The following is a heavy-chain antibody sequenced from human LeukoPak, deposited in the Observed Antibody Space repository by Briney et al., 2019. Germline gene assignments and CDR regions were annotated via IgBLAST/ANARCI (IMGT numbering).Heavy chain of an antibody. D-gene: IGHD3-22*01. V-gene: IGHV3-30-3*01. CDR2: ISYDGSNK. Sequence: PGRSLRLSCAASGFTFSSYAMHWVRQAPGKGLEWVAVISYDGSNKYYADSVKGRFTISRDNSKDTLYLQMNSLRAEDTAVYYCARDGDYYDSSGDYYVSAFDIWGQGTMVTVSS. J-gene: IGHJ3*02. CDR1: GFTFSSYA. CDR3: ARDGDYYDSSGDYYVSAFDI.